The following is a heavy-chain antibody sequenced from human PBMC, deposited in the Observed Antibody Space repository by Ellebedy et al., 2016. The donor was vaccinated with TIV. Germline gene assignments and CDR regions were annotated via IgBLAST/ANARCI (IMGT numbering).Heavy chain of an antibody. V-gene: IGHV1-3*04. J-gene: IGHJ6*02. CDR3: ATREWQDPMDV. Sequence: ASVKVSXKASGHTFTAYGIHWVRQAPGQRLEWMGWINTGNGNTKYSQTFQGRVTITRDTSATTAYMELSSLMSEDTAVYYCATREWQDPMDVWGQGTTVTVSS. CDR2: INTGNGNT. CDR1: GHTFTAYG. D-gene: IGHD3-3*01.